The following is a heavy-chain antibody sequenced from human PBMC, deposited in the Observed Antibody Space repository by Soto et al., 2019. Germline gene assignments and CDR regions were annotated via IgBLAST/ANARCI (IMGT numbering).Heavy chain of an antibody. CDR2: IYYSGST. D-gene: IGHD6-6*01. J-gene: IGHJ4*02. Sequence: SETLSLTCTVSGGSISSGDYYWSWIRQPPGKGLEWIGYIYYSGSTYYNPSLKSRVTISVDTSKNQFSLKLSSVTAADTAVYYCARGESTAARLGPFDYWGQGTLVTVSS. CDR3: ARGESTAARLGPFDY. CDR1: GGSISSGDYY. V-gene: IGHV4-30-4*01.